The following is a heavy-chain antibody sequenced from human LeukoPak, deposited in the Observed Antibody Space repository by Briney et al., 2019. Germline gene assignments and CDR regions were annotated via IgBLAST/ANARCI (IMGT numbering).Heavy chain of an antibody. V-gene: IGHV5-51*01. D-gene: IGHD2-21*02. Sequence: GESLKISCKSSGYSFTSDWIGWVRQMPGKGLELMGIIYPGNSDTRYSPSFQGQVTISADKSISTAYLQWNSLKASDTAMYYCARLPYCGGDCYPNWFDPWGQETLVTVSS. J-gene: IGHJ5*02. CDR1: GYSFTSDW. CDR3: ARLPYCGGDCYPNWFDP. CDR2: IYPGNSDT.